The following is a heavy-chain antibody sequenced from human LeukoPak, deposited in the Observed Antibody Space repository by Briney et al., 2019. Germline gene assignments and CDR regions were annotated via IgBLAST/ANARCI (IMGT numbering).Heavy chain of an antibody. J-gene: IGHJ4*02. CDR3: AKASNGYNGHYFDY. CDR2: IWIDGSGV. Sequence: PGGSLRLSCATSGFTFSSYWMSWVRQAPGKGLEWVAVIWIDGSGVYYADCVQGRFTISRDNSENTLYLQMDNLRAEDTAVYYCAKASNGYNGHYFDYWGQGTPVTVSS. V-gene: IGHV3-33*06. D-gene: IGHD5-24*01. CDR1: GFTFSSYW.